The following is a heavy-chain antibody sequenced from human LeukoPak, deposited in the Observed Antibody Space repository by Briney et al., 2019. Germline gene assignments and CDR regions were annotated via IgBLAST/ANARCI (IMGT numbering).Heavy chain of an antibody. V-gene: IGHV3-23*01. CDR1: GFTFSSYA. Sequence: GGSLRLSCAASGFTFSSYAMTWVRQAPGKGLEWVSFISDSERNYVDSVKGRFTVSRDKSKNTLYLEMNSLRAEDTAVYYCARGGSGTSVLYYWGQGILVTVSS. J-gene: IGHJ4*02. D-gene: IGHD2-2*01. CDR3: ARGGSGTSVLYY. CDR2: ISDSER.